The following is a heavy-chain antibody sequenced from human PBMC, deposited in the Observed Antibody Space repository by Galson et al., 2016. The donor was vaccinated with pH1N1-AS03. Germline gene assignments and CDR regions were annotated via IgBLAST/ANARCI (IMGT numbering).Heavy chain of an antibody. V-gene: IGHV1-2*02. CDR1: GYSFSAYY. Sequence: SVKVSCKASGYSFSAYYIHWVRQAPGQGLEWMGWINPSSGGADYAQKSQGRVTMTRDTSISTVYMELSGLRSDDTAVYYCAREHGVTIFGVILSGYAFDIWGQGTMVTVSS. CDR2: INPSSGGA. CDR3: AREHGVTIFGVILSGYAFDI. J-gene: IGHJ3*02. D-gene: IGHD3-3*01.